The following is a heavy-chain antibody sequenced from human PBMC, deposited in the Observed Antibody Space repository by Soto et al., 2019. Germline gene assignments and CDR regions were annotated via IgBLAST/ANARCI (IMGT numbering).Heavy chain of an antibody. CDR2: ISFDGSNK. CDR1: GFTFNYYP. CDR3: VRLPGALVAVLYIYPLDGREAMSDVDV. Sequence: QMQLVESGGGVVQPGESLRLSCAASGFTFNYYPMHWVRQTPGKGLEWVAVISFDGSNKFYADSVKGRFTVSRDNSKNMLFLQLNSLRPDDAAVYSCVRLPGALVAVLYIYPLDGREAMSDVDVWGQGTTVSVSS. J-gene: IGHJ6*02. D-gene: IGHD6-19*01. V-gene: IGHV3-30-3*01.